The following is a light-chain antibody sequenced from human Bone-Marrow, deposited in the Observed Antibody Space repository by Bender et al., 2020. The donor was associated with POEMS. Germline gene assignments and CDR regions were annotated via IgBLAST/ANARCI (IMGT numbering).Light chain of an antibody. CDR2: GYN. CDR3: QSYDNSLGGWV. Sequence: QSVLTQPPSVSGAPGQRVTISCTGSSSNTGSGYDINWYQHLPGTAPKLLIYGYNNRPSGVPDRVSGSKSGTSASLAITGLRSGGGADYYCQSYDNSLGGWVFGAATTLPVL. CDR1: SSNTGSGYD. J-gene: IGLJ3*02. V-gene: IGLV1-40*01.